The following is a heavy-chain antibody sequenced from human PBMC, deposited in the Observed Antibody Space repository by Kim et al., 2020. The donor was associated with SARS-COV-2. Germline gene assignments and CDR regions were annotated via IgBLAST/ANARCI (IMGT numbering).Heavy chain of an antibody. D-gene: IGHD6-19*01. Sequence: TKYSPKFRGRVTIPRDPTASTAYMELSSLRSEDTAVYYCARGSGWAFDYWGQGTLVTVAS. J-gene: IGHJ4*02. CDR2: T. V-gene: IGHV1-3*01. CDR3: ARGSGWAFDY.